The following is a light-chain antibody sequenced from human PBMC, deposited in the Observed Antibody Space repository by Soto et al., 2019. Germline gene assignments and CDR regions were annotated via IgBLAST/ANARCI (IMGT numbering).Light chain of an antibody. V-gene: IGLV2-23*01. CDR2: EGN. Sequence: QSALTQPASVSGSPGQSITISCSGASGDVGTFTLVSWYQQHPGKAPKLMIYEGNKRPSGVSSRFSGSKSGNTASLTISGLQAEDEADYYCCSYVTNNVVFGGGTKLTVL. J-gene: IGLJ2*01. CDR1: SGDVGTFTL. CDR3: CSYVTNNVV.